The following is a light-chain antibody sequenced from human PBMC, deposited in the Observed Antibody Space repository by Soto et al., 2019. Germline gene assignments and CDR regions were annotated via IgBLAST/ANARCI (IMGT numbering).Light chain of an antibody. Sequence: QSVLTQPPSASGTPGQRVTISCSGSSSNIGNNPVNWYQQLPGTAPKLLIYTSNQRPSGVPDRFSGSKSGTSASLAISGLQSEDEADYYCAAWDDSLNGYGFGTGTKVTVL. CDR2: TSN. CDR3: AAWDDSLNGYG. J-gene: IGLJ1*01. V-gene: IGLV1-44*01. CDR1: SSNIGNNP.